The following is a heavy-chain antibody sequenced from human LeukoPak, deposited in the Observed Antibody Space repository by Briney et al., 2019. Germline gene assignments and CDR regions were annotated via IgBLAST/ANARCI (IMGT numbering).Heavy chain of an antibody. CDR3: AATTYYFDY. D-gene: IGHD1-7*01. CDR2: IYYSGST. J-gene: IGHJ4*02. V-gene: IGHV4-59*01. CDR1: GVSISSYY. Sequence: PSETLSLTCTVSGVSISSYYWSWIRQPPGKGLEWIGYIYYSGSTNYNPSLKSRVTISLDTSKNQFSLKLSSVTAADTAVYYCAATTYYFDYWGQGTLVTVSS.